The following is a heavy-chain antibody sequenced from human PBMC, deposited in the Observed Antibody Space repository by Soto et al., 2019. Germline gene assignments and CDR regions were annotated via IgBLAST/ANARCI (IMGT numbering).Heavy chain of an antibody. V-gene: IGHV3-48*02. Sequence: PGGSLRLSCAASGFAFSVYSMNWVRQAPGKGLEWLSYISSSRSTIYYADSVKGRFTISRDNVKNSLYLHMNSLRDEDTAVHYCARQTSDYFSSYFDYWGQGTLVTVSS. CDR3: ARQTSDYFSSYFDY. D-gene: IGHD3-3*01. CDR2: ISSSRSTI. CDR1: GFAFSVYS. J-gene: IGHJ4*02.